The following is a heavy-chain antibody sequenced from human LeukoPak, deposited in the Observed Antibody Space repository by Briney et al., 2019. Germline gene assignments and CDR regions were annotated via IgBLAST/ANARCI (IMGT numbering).Heavy chain of an antibody. D-gene: IGHD1-26*01. J-gene: IGHJ4*02. CDR1: GGSFSAYY. CDR2: INHRGST. V-gene: IGHV4-34*01. CDR3: ASSVGSTDY. Sequence: SETLSLTCAVYGGSFSAYYWTWIRRSPGKGLEWIGEINHRGSTNYNPSLKSRLTISVDTSKNQFSLKLGSVTAADTAVYYCASSVGSTDYWGQGTLVTVSS.